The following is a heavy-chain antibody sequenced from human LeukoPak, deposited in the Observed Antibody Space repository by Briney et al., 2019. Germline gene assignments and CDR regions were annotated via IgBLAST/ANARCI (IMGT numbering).Heavy chain of an antibody. V-gene: IGHV1-46*01. J-gene: IGHJ6*02. CDR1: GYTFSSYF. D-gene: IGHD3-3*01. Sequence: GASVKVSCKSSGYTFSSYFLHWVRQAPGQGLEWMGMINPRGGSTTTAQRFQGRVTMTRNTSISTAYMELSSLRSEDTAVYYCARGSRVLRFLEWLSIRDWRSGSYYYGMDVWGQGTTVTVSS. CDR2: INPRGGST. CDR3: ARGSRVLRFLEWLSIRDWRSGSYYYGMDV.